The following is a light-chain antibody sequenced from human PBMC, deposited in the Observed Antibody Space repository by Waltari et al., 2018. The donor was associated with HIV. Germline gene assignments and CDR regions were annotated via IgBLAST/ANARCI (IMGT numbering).Light chain of an antibody. CDR1: PGLIRSYTL. Sequence: ALTQPASVSASPGQSFTISCTGPPGLIRSYTLVSWYQQDPDKDPRLIIYEVDKRPSGVSHRFSGSKSGSTASLTISGLQPEDESHYYCSSYADTYTLLFGGGTKLTVL. V-gene: IGLV2-23*01. J-gene: IGLJ2*01. CDR2: EVD. CDR3: SSYADTYTLL.